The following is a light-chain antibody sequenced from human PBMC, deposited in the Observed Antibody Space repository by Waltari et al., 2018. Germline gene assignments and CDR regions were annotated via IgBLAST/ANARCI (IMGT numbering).Light chain of an antibody. CDR3: QAWDNYFVV. J-gene: IGLJ2*01. CDR2: QDN. CDR1: KLGDNF. V-gene: IGLV3-1*01. Sequence: SYELTQPPSVSVSPGQTASINCSGDKLGDNFACWYQQKPGQSPVLVIYQDNMRPSGIPERFSGSNSGNTATLTISGTQTMDEADYYCQAWDNYFVVFGGGTKLTVL.